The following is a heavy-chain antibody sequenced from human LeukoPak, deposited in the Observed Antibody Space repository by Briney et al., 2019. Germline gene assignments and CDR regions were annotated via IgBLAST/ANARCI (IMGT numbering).Heavy chain of an antibody. Sequence: PGGSLRLSCAASGFTFSSYAMSWVRQAPGKGLEWVSAISGSGGSTYYADSVKGRFTISRDNSKNTLYLQMNSLRAEDTAVYYCAKKWKGGSYPYYFDYWGQGTLVTVSS. D-gene: IGHD1-26*01. J-gene: IGHJ4*02. CDR3: AKKWKGGSYPYYFDY. V-gene: IGHV3-23*01. CDR2: ISGSGGST. CDR1: GFTFSSYA.